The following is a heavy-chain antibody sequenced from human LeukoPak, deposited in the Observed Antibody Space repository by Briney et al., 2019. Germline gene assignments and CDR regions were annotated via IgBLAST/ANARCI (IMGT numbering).Heavy chain of an antibody. V-gene: IGHV4-59*08. CDR2: IYYSGST. D-gene: IGHD5-12*01. Sequence: SSETLSLTCTVAGGSISSYYCSWIRQPPGKGLEWIGYIYYSGSTNYSPSLKSRVTISVDTSENQFSLKLSSVTAADTAVYYCARQKWLRQGDNWFDPWGQGTLVTVSS. CDR3: ARQKWLRQGDNWFDP. J-gene: IGHJ5*02. CDR1: GGSISSYY.